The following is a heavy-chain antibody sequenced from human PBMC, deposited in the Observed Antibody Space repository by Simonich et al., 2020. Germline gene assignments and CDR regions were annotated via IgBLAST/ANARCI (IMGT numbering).Heavy chain of an antibody. CDR2: ISAYKGNT. V-gene: IGHV1-18*01. Sequence: QVQLVQSGAEVKKPGASVKVSCKASGYTFTIYGFSWVRQAPGQGLEWMGWISAYKGNTNYAQKLQGRVPMTTDTSTSTAYMELRSRSSDDTAVYYGARASRGTWWYYYFDYWGQGTLVTVSS. CDR3: ARASRGTWWYYYFDY. J-gene: IGHJ4*02. D-gene: IGHD2-15*01. CDR1: GYTFTIYG.